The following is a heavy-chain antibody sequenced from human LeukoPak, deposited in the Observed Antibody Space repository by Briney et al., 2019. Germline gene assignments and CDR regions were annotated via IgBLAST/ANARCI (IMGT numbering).Heavy chain of an antibody. V-gene: IGHV4-34*01. Sequence: PSETLSLTCAVYGGSFSGYYWNWIRQTPGKGLEWIGEIKHSGSTNYNPSLKSRVTISVDTSKNQFSLKLSSVTAADTAVYYCARVTGYRIEDYFDYWGQGTLVTVSS. D-gene: IGHD6-13*01. CDR2: IKHSGST. J-gene: IGHJ4*02. CDR1: GGSFSGYY. CDR3: ARVTGYRIEDYFDY.